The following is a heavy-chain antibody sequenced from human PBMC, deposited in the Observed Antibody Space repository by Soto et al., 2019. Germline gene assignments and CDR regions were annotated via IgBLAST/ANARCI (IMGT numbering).Heavy chain of an antibody. CDR2: INTGSTYI. J-gene: IGHJ6*02. V-gene: IGHV3-21*01. CDR3: ARGTVGYCSSTSCSSYYYYGMDV. Sequence: GGSLRLSCAASGFTFRSYSMNWVRQAPGKGLEWVSSINTGSTYIYYADSVKGRFTISRDNAKNSLYLQMNSLRAEDTAVYYCARGTVGYCSSTSCSSYYYYGMDVWGQGTTVTVSS. CDR1: GFTFRSYS. D-gene: IGHD2-2*01.